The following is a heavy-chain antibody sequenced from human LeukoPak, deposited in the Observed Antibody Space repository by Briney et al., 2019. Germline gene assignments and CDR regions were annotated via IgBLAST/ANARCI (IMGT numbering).Heavy chain of an antibody. CDR2: ISAYNGNT. D-gene: IGHD1-26*01. J-gene: IGHJ4*02. CDR3: ARARGSYYPREVDY. V-gene: IGHV1-18*01. CDR1: GYTFTKYG. Sequence: GASVKVSCKASGYTFTKYGITWVRQAPGQGLEWMGWISAYNGNTNYAQKLQGRVTMTTDTSTSTAYMELSSLRSEDTAVYYCARARGSYYPREVDYWGQGTLVTVSS.